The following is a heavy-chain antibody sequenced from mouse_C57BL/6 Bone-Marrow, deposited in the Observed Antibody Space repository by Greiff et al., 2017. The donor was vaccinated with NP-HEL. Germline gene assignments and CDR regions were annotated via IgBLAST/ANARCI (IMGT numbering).Heavy chain of an antibody. CDR3: ARHTYGSSYDY. Sequence: EVNLVESGGDLVKPGGSLKLSCAASGFTFSSYGMSWVRQTPDKRLEWVATISSGGSYTYYPDSVKGRFTISRDNAKNTLYLQMSSLKSEDTAMYYCARHTYGSSYDYWGQGTTLTVSS. V-gene: IGHV5-6*01. J-gene: IGHJ2*01. D-gene: IGHD1-1*01. CDR2: ISSGGSYT. CDR1: GFTFSSYG.